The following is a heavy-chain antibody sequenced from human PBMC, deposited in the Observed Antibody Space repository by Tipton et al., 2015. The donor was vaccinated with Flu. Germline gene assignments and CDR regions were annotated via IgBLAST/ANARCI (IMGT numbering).Heavy chain of an antibody. CDR1: GGSISTYY. V-gene: IGHV4-59*08. D-gene: IGHD3-9*01. CDR2: IYESGST. CDR3: ARRDYDILTGSRAFDI. Sequence: TLSLTCSVSGGSISTYYWSWIRQSPGKGLEWIGYIYESGSTNYNPSLKSRVTISVDTSKNQFSLKLTSVTAADTAVYFCARRDYDILTGSRAFDIWGQGTMVTVSP. J-gene: IGHJ3*02.